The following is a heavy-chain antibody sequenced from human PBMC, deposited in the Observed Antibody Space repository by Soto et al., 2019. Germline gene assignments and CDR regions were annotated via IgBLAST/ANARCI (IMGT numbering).Heavy chain of an antibody. D-gene: IGHD3-9*01. CDR1: GFTFSTSW. J-gene: IGHJ4*02. CDR3: VRDVSRYSDY. Sequence: EVQLAESGGGLVQPGGSLRLSCAASGFTFSTSWVGWVRQAPGRGLGGVGNIKEDGSEQYYVDSVKGRFTISTDNAKNSLYLQMNSMRAEDTAVYYCVRDVSRYSDYWGQGTVVTVSS. CDR2: IKEDGSEQ. V-gene: IGHV3-7*03.